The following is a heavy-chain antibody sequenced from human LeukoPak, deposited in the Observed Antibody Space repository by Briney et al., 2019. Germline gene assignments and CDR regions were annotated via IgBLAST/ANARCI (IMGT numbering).Heavy chain of an antibody. D-gene: IGHD6-19*01. V-gene: IGHV3-23*01. J-gene: IGHJ3*02. Sequence: PGGSLRLSCAASGFTFSSNAMSWVRQEPGKGLEWVSAISGSGGSTYYADSVKGRLTISRDNSKNTLYLQMNSLRAEDTAVYYCAKGGTYSSGWYPGTDAFDIWGQGTMVTVSS. CDR3: AKGGTYSSGWYPGTDAFDI. CDR2: ISGSGGST. CDR1: GFTFSSNA.